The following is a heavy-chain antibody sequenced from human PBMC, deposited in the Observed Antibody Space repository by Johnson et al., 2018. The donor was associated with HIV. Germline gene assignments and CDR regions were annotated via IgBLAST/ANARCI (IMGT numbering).Heavy chain of an antibody. D-gene: IGHD6-13*01. CDR3: ARDGGYSSSWYKYAFDI. J-gene: IGHJ3*02. Sequence: VQLVESGGGLVQPGGSLRLSCAASGFTISTFWMHWVRQVPGKGLMWVSRISGAGSSSSYADSVKGRFPISRDNATNSLYLQMNSLRGEDTALYYRARDGGYSSSWYKYAFDIWGQGTMVTVSS. CDR1: GFTISTFW. CDR2: ISGAGSSS. V-gene: IGHV3-74*01.